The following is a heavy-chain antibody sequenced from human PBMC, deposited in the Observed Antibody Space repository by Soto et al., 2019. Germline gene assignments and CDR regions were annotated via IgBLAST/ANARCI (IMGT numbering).Heavy chain of an antibody. CDR2: IYYTGAT. J-gene: IGHJ5*02. Sequence: QVQLQESGPGLVKASETLSLTCNVTGYSIVSGSYFWSWIRQPPGKGLEWIGYIYYTGATSYNPSLGGRVTISLDTSKTQFSLKLTSVTAADAAVYFCARDKPSPFQYSPAGWFDPWGQGTTVTVAS. CDR3: ARDKPSPFQYSPAGWFDP. D-gene: IGHD2-15*01. CDR1: GYSIVSGSYF. V-gene: IGHV4-61*01.